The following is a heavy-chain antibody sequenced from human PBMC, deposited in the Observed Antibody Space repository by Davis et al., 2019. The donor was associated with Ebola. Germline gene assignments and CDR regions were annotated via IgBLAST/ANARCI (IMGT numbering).Heavy chain of an antibody. V-gene: IGHV3-33*01. CDR3: ARGKIAAPNWFDP. D-gene: IGHD6-13*01. CDR1: GFTFSSYG. CDR2: IWYDGSNK. Sequence: GESLKISCAASGFTFSSYGMHWVRQAPGKGLEWVAVIWYDGSNKYYADSVKGRFTISRDNSKNTLYLQMNRLRAEDTAVYYCARGKIAAPNWFDPWGQGTLVTVSS. J-gene: IGHJ5*02.